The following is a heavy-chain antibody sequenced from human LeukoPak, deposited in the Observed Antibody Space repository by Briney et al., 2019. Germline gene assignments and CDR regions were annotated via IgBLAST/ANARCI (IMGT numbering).Heavy chain of an antibody. J-gene: IGHJ4*02. V-gene: IGHV3-48*01. CDR2: ISSSGSNL. Sequence: GGSLRLSCAASGFTFSSSSMTWVRQAPGQGLEWVAYISSSGSNLYYADSVRGRFTISRDNAKNSLYLQMNTLRVEDTAVYYCAILATRGPKDCWGQGTLVTVSS. CDR3: AILATRGPKDC. D-gene: IGHD1-26*01. CDR1: GFTFSSSS.